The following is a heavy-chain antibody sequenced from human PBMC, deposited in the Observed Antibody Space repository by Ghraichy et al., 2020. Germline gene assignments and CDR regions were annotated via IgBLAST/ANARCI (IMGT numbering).Heavy chain of an antibody. CDR2: IYYSGST. J-gene: IGHJ3*02. D-gene: IGHD5-24*01. CDR1: GGSISSSSYY. Sequence: SETLPLTCTVSGGSISSSSYYWGWIRQPPGKGLEWIGSIYYSGSTYYNPSLKSRVTISVDTSKNQFSLKLSSVTAADTAVYYCARLEMATITAFDIWGQGTMVTVSS. V-gene: IGHV4-39*01. CDR3: ARLEMATITAFDI.